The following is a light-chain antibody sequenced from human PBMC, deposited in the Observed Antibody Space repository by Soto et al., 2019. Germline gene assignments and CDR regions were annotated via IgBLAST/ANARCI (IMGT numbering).Light chain of an antibody. J-gene: IGKJ2*01. CDR2: SAS. Sequence: DIQLTQSPSSLSASVGDRVTITCRASQSMSDSLNWYQQKSGQAPKLLIYSASNLESGVPSRFSGGGSGTDFTLTISSLQPEDFGTYFCQQSYSNSYTFGQATTLEIK. CDR3: QQSYSNSYT. V-gene: IGKV1-39*01. CDR1: QSMSDS.